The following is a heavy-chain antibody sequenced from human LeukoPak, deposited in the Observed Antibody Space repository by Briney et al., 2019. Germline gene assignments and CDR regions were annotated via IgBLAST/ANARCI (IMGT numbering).Heavy chain of an antibody. CDR3: ARESMVRGGKQNWFDP. V-gene: IGHV4-61*02. CDR1: GGSISSGSYY. Sequence: SETLSLTCTVSGGSISSGSYYWSWIRQPAGKGLEWIGRIYTSGSTNYNPSLKSPVTISVDTSKNQFSLKLSSVTAADTAVYYCARESMVRGGKQNWFDPWGQGTLVTVSS. D-gene: IGHD3-10*01. CDR2: IYTSGST. J-gene: IGHJ5*02.